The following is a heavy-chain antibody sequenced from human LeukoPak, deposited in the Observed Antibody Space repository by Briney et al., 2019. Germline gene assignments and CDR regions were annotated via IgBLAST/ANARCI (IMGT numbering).Heavy chain of an antibody. D-gene: IGHD3-3*01. CDR3: ARQSPGYDFWSGYADLYYFDY. CDR1: GFTFSSYS. J-gene: IGHJ4*02. CDR2: ISSSSSTI. Sequence: PGGSLRLSCAASGFTFSSYSMNWVRQAPGKGLEWVSYISSSSSTIYYADSVKGRFTISRDNAKNSLYLQMNSLRAEDTAVYYCARQSPGYDFWSGYADLYYFDYWGQGTLVTVSS. V-gene: IGHV3-48*01.